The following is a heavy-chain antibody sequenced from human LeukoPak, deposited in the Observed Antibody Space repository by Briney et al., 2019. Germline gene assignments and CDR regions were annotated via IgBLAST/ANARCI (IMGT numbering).Heavy chain of an antibody. Sequence: KPGGSLRLSCAASGVTFSSYSMNWVRQAPGKGLEWVSSISGSSSYIFYADSVKGRFTISRDNAKNSLYLQMNSLRAEDTAVYFCARDRIIYGDYGDAFDIWGQGTMVTVSS. D-gene: IGHD4-17*01. V-gene: IGHV3-21*01. J-gene: IGHJ3*02. CDR1: GVTFSSYS. CDR2: ISGSSSYI. CDR3: ARDRIIYGDYGDAFDI.